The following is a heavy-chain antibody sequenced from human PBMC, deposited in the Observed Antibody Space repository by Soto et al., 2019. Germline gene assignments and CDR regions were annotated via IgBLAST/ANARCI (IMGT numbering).Heavy chain of an antibody. CDR3: ARARLTATDDAFDI. V-gene: IGHV4-61*08. CDR2: IYYSGST. Sequence: PSETLSLTCTVSGGSISSGGYYWSWIRQQPGKGLEWIGYIYYSGSTNYNPSLKSRVTISVDTSKNQFSLKLSSVTAADTAVYFCARARLTATDDAFDIWGQGTMVTVSS. D-gene: IGHD7-27*01. J-gene: IGHJ3*02. CDR1: GGSISSGGYY.